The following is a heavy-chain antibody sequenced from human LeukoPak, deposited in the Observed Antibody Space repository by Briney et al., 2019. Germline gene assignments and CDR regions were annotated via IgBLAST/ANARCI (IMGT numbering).Heavy chain of an antibody. CDR3: ARDPSIAAAGPYWFDP. J-gene: IGHJ5*02. D-gene: IGHD6-13*01. CDR1: GFTFSSYS. CDR2: ISSSSSYI. Sequence: GGSLRLSCAASGFTFSSYSMNWVRQAPGKGLEWVSSISSSSSYIYYADSVKGRFTISRDNAKNSLYLQMNSLRAEDTAVYYCARDPSIAAAGPYWFDPWGQGTLVTVSS. V-gene: IGHV3-21*01.